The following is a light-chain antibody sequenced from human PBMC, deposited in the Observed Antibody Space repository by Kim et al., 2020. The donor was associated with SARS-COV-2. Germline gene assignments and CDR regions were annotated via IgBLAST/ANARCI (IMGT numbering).Light chain of an antibody. CDR2: DAS. J-gene: IGKJ4*01. V-gene: IGKV1-33*01. Sequence: DIRMTQSPPSLSASVGDRVTISCQASQGITHYLNWFHQKPGKAPNLLIYDASTLETGVPSRFSGSGFGTHFTLIISSLQPEDIGTYYCQQYDNLPLTFGGGTKLEI. CDR1: QGITHY. CDR3: QQYDNLPLT.